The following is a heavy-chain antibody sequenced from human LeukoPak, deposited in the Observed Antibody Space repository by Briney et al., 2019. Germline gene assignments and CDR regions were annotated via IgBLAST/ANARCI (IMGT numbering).Heavy chain of an antibody. Sequence: PGGSLRLSCAASGFTFSSYGIHWVRQAPGKGLEWVSLIWYDGSNKYYADSVKGRFTISRDNSKNTLYLQMNSLRAEDTAVYYCAKGRRFIMIVVVYYFDYWGQGTLVTVSS. V-gene: IGHV3-33*06. J-gene: IGHJ4*02. CDR2: IWYDGSNK. D-gene: IGHD3-22*01. CDR3: AKGRRFIMIVVVYYFDY. CDR1: GFTFSSYG.